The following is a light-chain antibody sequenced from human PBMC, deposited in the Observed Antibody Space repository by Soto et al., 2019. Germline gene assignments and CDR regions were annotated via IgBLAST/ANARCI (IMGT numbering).Light chain of an antibody. J-gene: IGKJ2*01. CDR3: HQYARSPYT. CDR1: ESISSY. Sequence: EIVLTQSPGTLSLSPGERATLSCRASESISSYMAWYQQKPGQAPRLLIYGAFSRAIGIPDRFSGSGSGTDFTLIISRLEPEDFAVYYCHQYARSPYTFGQGTKLEIK. CDR2: GAF. V-gene: IGKV3-20*01.